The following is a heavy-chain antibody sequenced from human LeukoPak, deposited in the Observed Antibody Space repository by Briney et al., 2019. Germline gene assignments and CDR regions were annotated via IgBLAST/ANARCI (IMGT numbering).Heavy chain of an antibody. Sequence: ASETLSLTCTVSGYSITSGYFWGWIRQPPGKGLEVIGTIYHGGSSYSHPSLQSRVTISVDTSKNQFSLKLISMTAADTAVYYCARLPGDFWSAYYADSWGQGTLVTVSS. CDR2: IYHGGSS. CDR1: GYSITSGYF. D-gene: IGHD3-3*01. CDR3: ARLPGDFWSAYYADS. V-gene: IGHV4-38-2*02. J-gene: IGHJ4*02.